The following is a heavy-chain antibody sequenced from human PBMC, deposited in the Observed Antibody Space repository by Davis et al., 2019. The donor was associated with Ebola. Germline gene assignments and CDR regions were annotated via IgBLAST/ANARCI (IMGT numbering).Heavy chain of an antibody. J-gene: IGHJ5*02. D-gene: IGHD4-11*01. Sequence: SETLSLTCAVYGGSFSGYYWSWIRQPPGKGLEWIGEINHSGISKYNPSLKSRVTISLDTSKNQFSLKLNSVTAADTAVYYCARGYSNWFDPWGQGTLVTVSS. CDR2: INHSGIS. V-gene: IGHV4-34*01. CDR1: GGSFSGYY. CDR3: ARGYSNWFDP.